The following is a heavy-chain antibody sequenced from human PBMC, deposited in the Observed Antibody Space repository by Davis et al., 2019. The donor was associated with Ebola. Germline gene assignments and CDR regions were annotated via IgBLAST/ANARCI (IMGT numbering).Heavy chain of an antibody. D-gene: IGHD3-10*01. CDR1: GFSLSTSGVG. Sequence: SGPTLVKPTQTLTLTCTFSGFSLSTSGVGVGWIPQPPGKALEWLALIYWDDDKRYSPSLKSRLTITKDTSKNQVVLTMTNMDPVDTGTYYCARIVEGSGSSAFDYWGQGTLVTVSS. J-gene: IGHJ4*02. CDR2: IYWDDDK. V-gene: IGHV2-5*02. CDR3: ARIVEGSGSSAFDY.